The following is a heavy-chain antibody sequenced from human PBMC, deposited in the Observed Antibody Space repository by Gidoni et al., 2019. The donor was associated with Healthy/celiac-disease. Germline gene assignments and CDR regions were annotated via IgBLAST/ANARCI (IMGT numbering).Heavy chain of an antibody. Sequence: EVQLVESGGGLVQPGGSLRLSCADSGFTVSSYWMHWVRQAPGKGLVWVSRINSDGSSTSYADSVKGRFTIARDNAKNTLSLQMNSLSAEDTAVYYCARSGVWFSYYYGMDVWGQGTTVTVSS. CDR3: ARSGVWFSYYYGMDV. J-gene: IGHJ6*02. D-gene: IGHD1-26*01. CDR1: GFTVSSYW. V-gene: IGHV3-74*01. CDR2: INSDGSST.